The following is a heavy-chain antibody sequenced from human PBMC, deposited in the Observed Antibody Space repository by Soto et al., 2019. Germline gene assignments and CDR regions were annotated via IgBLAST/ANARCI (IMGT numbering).Heavy chain of an antibody. CDR2: ITGGGANT. J-gene: IGHJ4*02. V-gene: IGHV3-23*01. CDR3: AKDSKEGTWPMKYFDS. Sequence: GGSLRLSCAASGFTFSSQTMSWVRQAPAKGLEWVSTITGGGANTYYADSVKGRFTISRDKSKNTLYLQMNSLRAEDTAMYYCAKDSKEGTWPMKYFDSWGQGTLVTVSS. CDR1: GFTFSSQT.